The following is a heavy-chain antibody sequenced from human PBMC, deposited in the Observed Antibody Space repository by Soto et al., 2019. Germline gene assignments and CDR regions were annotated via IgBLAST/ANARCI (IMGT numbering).Heavy chain of an antibody. Sequence: QVQLVESGGGVVQPGRSLRLSCAAPGFTFSSYGMHWVRQAPGKGLEWVAVIWYDGSNKYYADSVKGRFTISRDNSKNTLYLQMNSLRAEDTAVYYCAREPPSYSSSWWSYYYYGMDVWGQGTTVTVSS. CDR2: IWYDGSNK. V-gene: IGHV3-33*01. J-gene: IGHJ6*02. D-gene: IGHD6-13*01. CDR1: GFTFSSYG. CDR3: AREPPSYSSSWWSYYYYGMDV.